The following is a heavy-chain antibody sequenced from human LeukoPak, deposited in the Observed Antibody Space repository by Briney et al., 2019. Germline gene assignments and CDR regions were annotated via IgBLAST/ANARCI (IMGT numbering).Heavy chain of an antibody. CDR3: ARLDYCSSTSCWYYFDY. V-gene: IGHV4-59*08. CDR1: GGSISSYY. Sequence: SETLSLTCTVSGGSISSYYWSWIRQPPGKGLEWIGYIYYSGSTNYNPSLKSRVTISVDTSKNQFSLKLSAVTAADTAVYYCARLDYCSSTSCWYYFDYWGQGTLVTVSS. D-gene: IGHD2-2*01. J-gene: IGHJ4*02. CDR2: IYYSGST.